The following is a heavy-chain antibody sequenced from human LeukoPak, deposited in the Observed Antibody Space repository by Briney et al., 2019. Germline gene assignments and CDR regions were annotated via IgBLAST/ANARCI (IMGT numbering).Heavy chain of an antibody. CDR3: ARDQGIQLWRPYYFDY. CDR1: GYTFTSYG. J-gene: IGHJ4*02. V-gene: IGHV1-18*01. CDR2: ISAYNGNT. Sequence: ASVKVSFKASGYTFTSYGISWVRQAPGQGLEWMGWISAYNGNTNYAQKLQGRVTMTTDTSTSTAYMELRSLRSDDTAVYYCARDQGIQLWRPYYFDYWGQGTLVTVSS. D-gene: IGHD5-18*01.